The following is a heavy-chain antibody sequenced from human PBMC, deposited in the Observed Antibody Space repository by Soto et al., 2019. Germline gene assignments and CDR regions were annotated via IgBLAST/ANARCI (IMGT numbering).Heavy chain of an antibody. J-gene: IGHJ4*01. Sequence: HVQLQASGPGLVKPSETLSLTCTVSGGSINGYYWTWLRHSPTNALEWIGYFPFSGSTNYNPSLESRLTITADTSTNPIPLTLSSVTAAAPAVYSCARSRGYSYGYDAFFDNRAQGTLANVSS. CDR2: FPFSGST. CDR3: ARSRGYSYGYDAFFDN. CDR1: GGSINGYY. V-gene: IGHV4-59*08. D-gene: IGHD5-18*01.